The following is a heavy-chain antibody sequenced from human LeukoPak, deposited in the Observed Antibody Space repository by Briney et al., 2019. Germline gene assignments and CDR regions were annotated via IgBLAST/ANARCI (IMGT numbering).Heavy chain of an antibody. V-gene: IGHV4-59*12. CDR3: ARDPPGITGTGGYYYYYMDV. Sequence: SETLSLTCTVSGGSISSYYWSWIRQPPGKGLEWIGYIYYSGSTNYNPSLKSRVTMSVDTSKNQFSLKLSSVTAADTAVYYCARDPPGITGTGGYYYYYMDVWGKGTTVTVSS. D-gene: IGHD1-7*01. CDR1: GGSISSYY. J-gene: IGHJ6*03. CDR2: IYYSGST.